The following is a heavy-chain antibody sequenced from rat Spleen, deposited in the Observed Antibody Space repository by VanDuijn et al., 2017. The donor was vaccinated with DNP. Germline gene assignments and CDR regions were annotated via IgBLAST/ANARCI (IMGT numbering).Heavy chain of an antibody. Sequence: EVQLVESDGGLVQPGRSLKLSCAASGFTFSNYGMAWVRQTPTKGLEWVASISTGGGNTYYRDSVKGRYTISRDNAKNTQYLQVDSLRSEDTATYYCARHRFTRLDSYWYFDFWGPGTMVTVSS. D-gene: IGHD1-4*01. V-gene: IGHV5S14*01. CDR1: GFTFSNYG. CDR3: ARHRFTRLDSYWYFDF. J-gene: IGHJ1*01. CDR2: ISTGGGNT.